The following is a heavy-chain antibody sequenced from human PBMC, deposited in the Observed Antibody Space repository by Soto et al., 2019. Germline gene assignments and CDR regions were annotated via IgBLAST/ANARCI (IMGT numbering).Heavy chain of an antibody. Sequence: GQSVKISCKGSAHRFSSYWVGWVRETAGKGLEWMGMIHPGDPDIMYSPSFHGQVTISAVKFTSTAFLQWSSLKASYTAMYYCACPITLFGVLFNWGQETLLTASS. CDR1: AHRFSSYW. J-gene: IGHJ4*02. CDR2: IHPGDPDI. D-gene: IGHD3-3*01. V-gene: IGHV5-51*01. CDR3: ACPITLFGVLFN.